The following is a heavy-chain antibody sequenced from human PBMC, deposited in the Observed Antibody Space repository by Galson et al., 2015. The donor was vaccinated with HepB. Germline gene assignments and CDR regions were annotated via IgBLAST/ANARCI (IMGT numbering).Heavy chain of an antibody. D-gene: IGHD3-22*01. Sequence: LRLSCAASGFTFSSYSMNWVRQAPGKGLEWVSYISSSSNTRHYADSVKGRFTISRDNAKNSLYLQMNSLRAEDTAVYYCASPSSGYYSGWFDPWGQGTLVTVSS. V-gene: IGHV3-48*01. J-gene: IGHJ5*02. CDR1: GFTFSSYS. CDR3: ASPSSGYYSGWFDP. CDR2: ISSSSNTR.